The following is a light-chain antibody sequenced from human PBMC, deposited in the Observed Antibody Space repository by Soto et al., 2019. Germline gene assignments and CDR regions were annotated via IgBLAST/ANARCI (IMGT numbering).Light chain of an antibody. J-gene: IGKJ1*01. Sequence: ELGMTQSAATLSVSPGERATLSCRASQSVSSNLAWYQQKPGQAPRLLISAASTRAADIPDRFSGSGSGTDFTLTINRLEPEDFAVYYCQQYDYSPRTFGQGTKV. CDR2: AAS. V-gene: IGKV3D-15*01. CDR1: QSVSSN. CDR3: QQYDYSPRT.